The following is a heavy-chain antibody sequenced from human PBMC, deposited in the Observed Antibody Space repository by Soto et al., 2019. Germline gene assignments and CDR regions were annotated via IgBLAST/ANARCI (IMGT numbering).Heavy chain of an antibody. V-gene: IGHV1-18*01. CDR1: GYTFISYG. CDR2: ISGHNGDT. CDR3: ARDHRYCSGGSCYVVDY. J-gene: IGHJ4*02. D-gene: IGHD2-15*01. Sequence: ASVKVSCKAYGYTFISYGISWVRQAPGQGLEWMGWISGHNGDTKYAQKVQGRVTMTTDTSTSIAYMELRSLRSDDTAVYYCARDHRYCSGGSCYVVDYWGQGTLVTVSS.